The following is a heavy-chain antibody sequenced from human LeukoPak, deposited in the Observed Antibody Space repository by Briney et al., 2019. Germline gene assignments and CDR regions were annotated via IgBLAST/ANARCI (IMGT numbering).Heavy chain of an antibody. V-gene: IGHV3-48*03. CDR3: ARDWYDNSDAFDI. CDR2: ISSSGSTI. D-gene: IGHD3-9*01. CDR1: GFTFSSYE. J-gene: IGHJ3*02. Sequence: GSLKLSCAASGFTFSSYEMNWVRPAPGKGPEWVSYISSSGSTIYYADSVKGRFTISRDNAKNSLYLQMNSLRAEDTAVYYCARDWYDNSDAFDIWGQGTMVTVSS.